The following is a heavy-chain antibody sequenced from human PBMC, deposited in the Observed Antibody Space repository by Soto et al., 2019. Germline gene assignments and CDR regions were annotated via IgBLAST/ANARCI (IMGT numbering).Heavy chain of an antibody. CDR2: IIPIFGTA. CDR1: GGTFSSYA. Sequence: QVQLVQSGAEVKKPGSSAKVSCKASGGTFSSYAISWVRQAPGQGLEWMGGIIPIFGTANYAQKFQGRVTITADESTSSAYMELSSLRSEDTAVYYCASGYGPDYYYYYGMDVWGQGTTVTVSS. CDR3: ASGYGPDYYYYYGMDV. J-gene: IGHJ6*02. D-gene: IGHD5-18*01. V-gene: IGHV1-69*01.